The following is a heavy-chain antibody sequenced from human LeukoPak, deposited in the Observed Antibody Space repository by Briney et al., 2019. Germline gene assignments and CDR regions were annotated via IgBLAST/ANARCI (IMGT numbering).Heavy chain of an antibody. CDR1: GYTFTGYY. J-gene: IGHJ4*02. V-gene: IGHV1-2*02. D-gene: IGHD6-13*01. CDR3: ARSQWGIASAGLDY. Sequence: GASVKVSCKASGYTFTGYYIHWVRQAPGQGLDWMGWVNPNSGGRNYAQKFQGRVTMTRDTTISTAYMELSSLRSDDSAVYYCARSQWGIASAGLDYWGQGTLVSVSS. CDR2: VNPNSGGR.